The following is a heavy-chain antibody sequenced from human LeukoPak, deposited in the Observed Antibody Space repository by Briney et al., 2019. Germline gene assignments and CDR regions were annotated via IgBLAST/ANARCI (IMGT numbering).Heavy chain of an antibody. D-gene: IGHD3-3*01. V-gene: IGHV3-11*04. CDR3: ARVGSETYYDFFPHAFDI. Sequence: GGSLRLSCAASGFTFRNYYMSWIRQAPGKGLEWISYISSGGSTIYYADSVKGRFTISRDNAKKSLYLQMNSLRAEDTAVYYCARVGSETYYDFFPHAFDIWGQGTMVTVSS. CDR1: GFTFRNYY. CDR2: ISSGGSTI. J-gene: IGHJ3*02.